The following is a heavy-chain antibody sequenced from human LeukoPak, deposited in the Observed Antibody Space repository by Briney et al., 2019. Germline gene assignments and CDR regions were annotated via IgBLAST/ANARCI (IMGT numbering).Heavy chain of an antibody. D-gene: IGHD5-18*01. J-gene: IGHJ5*02. CDR2: IYYSGTT. CDR1: GGSISSSPYY. CDR3: AKGAGGFSYYNWFDP. V-gene: IGHV4-39*07. Sequence: SETLSLTCTVSGGSISSSPYYWGWIRQPPGKGLEWIGSIYYSGTTHYSPSLESRVTISVDTSKNQSSLKLASVTAANTAIYYCAKGAGGFSYYNWFDPWGQGTLVTVSS.